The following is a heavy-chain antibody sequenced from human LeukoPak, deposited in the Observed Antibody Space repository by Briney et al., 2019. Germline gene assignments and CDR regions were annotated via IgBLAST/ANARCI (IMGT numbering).Heavy chain of an antibody. Sequence: SVTVSCKASVGTFSSYTISWVRQAPGQGLEWRGRIIPILGIANYAQKFQGRVTITADKSTSTAYMELSSLRSEDTAVYYCACSGGVSISLGYWGQGTLVTVSS. D-gene: IGHD3-10*02. CDR3: ACSGGVSISLGY. CDR2: IIPILGIA. J-gene: IGHJ4*02. CDR1: VGTFSSYT. V-gene: IGHV1-69*02.